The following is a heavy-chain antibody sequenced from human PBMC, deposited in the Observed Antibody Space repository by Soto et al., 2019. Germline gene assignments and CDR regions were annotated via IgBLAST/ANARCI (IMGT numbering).Heavy chain of an antibody. CDR1: GFIFSDYY. D-gene: IGHD6-19*01. CDR2: INTLSSAI. CDR3: ARRLQWQLRPLDS. J-gene: IGHJ4*02. V-gene: IGHV3-11*01. Sequence: PGGSLRLSCAGSGFIFSDYYITWNRRAPGKGLEWVSYINTLSSAIYYADSVKGRFTISRDNAKNSVYLQMNSLRAEDTAVYYCARRLQWQLRPLDSWGRGTLVTVSS.